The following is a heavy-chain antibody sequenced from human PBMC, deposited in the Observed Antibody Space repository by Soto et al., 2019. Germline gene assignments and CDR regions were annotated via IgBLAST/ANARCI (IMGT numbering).Heavy chain of an antibody. Sequence: ASVKVSCKASGYTFTSYAMHWVRQAPGQRLEWMGWINAGNGNTKYSQKFQGRVTITRDTSASTAYMELSSLGSEDTAVYYCARRSGYYYYFDYWGQGTLVTVSS. CDR3: ARRSGYYYYFDY. CDR1: GYTFTSYA. CDR2: INAGNGNT. V-gene: IGHV1-3*01. J-gene: IGHJ4*02. D-gene: IGHD3-22*01.